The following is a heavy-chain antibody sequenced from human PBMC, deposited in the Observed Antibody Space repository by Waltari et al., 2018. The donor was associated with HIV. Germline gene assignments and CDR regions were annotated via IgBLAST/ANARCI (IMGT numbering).Heavy chain of an antibody. CDR1: GYSISRGSY. Sequence: QVQLQESGPGLVKPSETLSLTCAVSGYSISRGSYWGWIRQPPGKGLEGIGSIYHSGTTYYNPSLKSRVTISIDTSKNQVSLKLSSVTAADTAVYYCARDQVGATYFDYWGQGTLVTVSS. J-gene: IGHJ4*02. D-gene: IGHD1-26*01. CDR2: IYHSGTT. CDR3: ARDQVGATYFDY. V-gene: IGHV4-38-2*02.